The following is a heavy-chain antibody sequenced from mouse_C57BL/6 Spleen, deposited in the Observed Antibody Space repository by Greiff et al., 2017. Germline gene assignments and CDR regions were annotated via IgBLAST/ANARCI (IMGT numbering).Heavy chain of an antibody. V-gene: IGHV1-54*01. CDR2: INPGSGGT. CDR3: ARFTTVVASYYYAMDY. J-gene: IGHJ4*01. CDR1: GYAFTNYL. D-gene: IGHD1-1*01. Sequence: QVQLQQSGAELVRPGISVKVSCKASGYAFTNYLIEWVKQRPGQGLEWIGVINPGSGGTNYNEKFKGKATLTADKSSSTAYMQLSSLTSEDSAVYFCARFTTVVASYYYAMDYWGQGTSVTVSS.